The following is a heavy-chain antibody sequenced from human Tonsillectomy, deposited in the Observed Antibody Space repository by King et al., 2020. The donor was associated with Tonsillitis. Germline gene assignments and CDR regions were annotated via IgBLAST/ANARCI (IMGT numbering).Heavy chain of an antibody. CDR3: ATGQSPGESSGYLNY. CDR2: ISYDGSNK. CDR1: AFTFSSYA. D-gene: IGHD3-22*01. V-gene: IGHV3-30-3*01. J-gene: IGHJ4*02. Sequence: VQLVESGGGVVQPGRSLRLSCAASAFTFSSYAMHWVRQAPGKGLEWVAVISYDGSNKYYADSVKGRFTISRDSSKNRLYLQMNSLTVEDTGVYYCATGQSPGESSGYLNYWGQGTLVTVSS.